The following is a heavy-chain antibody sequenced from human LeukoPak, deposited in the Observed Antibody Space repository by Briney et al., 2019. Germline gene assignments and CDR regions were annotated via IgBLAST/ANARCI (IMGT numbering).Heavy chain of an antibody. Sequence: PGGSLRLSCAASGFTFSSYSMNWVRQAPGKGLEWASYISSSSSTIYYADSVKGRFTISRDNAKNSLYLQMNSLRAEDTAVYYCAREGYSSPTRSMNWFDPWGQGTLVTVSP. CDR3: AREGYSSPTRSMNWFDP. V-gene: IGHV3-48*01. CDR2: ISSSSSTI. J-gene: IGHJ5*02. CDR1: GFTFSSYS. D-gene: IGHD6-13*01.